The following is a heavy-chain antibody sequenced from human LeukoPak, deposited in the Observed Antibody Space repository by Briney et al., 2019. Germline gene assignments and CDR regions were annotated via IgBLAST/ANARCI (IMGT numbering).Heavy chain of an antibody. CDR3: ARQAVIIPTGMEGPWFDP. D-gene: IGHD2/OR15-2a*01. CDR2: INPNSGGT. J-gene: IGHJ5*02. CDR1: GYTFTSYG. V-gene: IGHV1-2*02. Sequence: ASVKVSCKASGYTFTSYGISWVRQAPGQGLEWMGWINPNSGGTNYAQKFQGRVTMTRDTSISTAYMELSRLRSDDTAVYYCARQAVIIPTGMEGPWFDPWGQGTLVAVSS.